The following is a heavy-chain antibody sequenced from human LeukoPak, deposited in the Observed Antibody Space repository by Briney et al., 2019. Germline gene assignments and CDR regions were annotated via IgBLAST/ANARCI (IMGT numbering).Heavy chain of an antibody. J-gene: IGHJ6*02. CDR2: IYHNGTP. D-gene: IGHD2-2*02. V-gene: IGHV4-4*02. CDR1: VGSISSGNW. Sequence: SETLSLTCAVSVGSISSGNWWSWVRQSPGKGLEWIGEIYHNGTPNYSPSLKSRVTISANTIKNQFSLKLTSVTAADTAVYYCATAPILRGEGGEHYKYGMDVWGQGTTVIVSS. CDR3: ATAPILRGEGGEHYKYGMDV.